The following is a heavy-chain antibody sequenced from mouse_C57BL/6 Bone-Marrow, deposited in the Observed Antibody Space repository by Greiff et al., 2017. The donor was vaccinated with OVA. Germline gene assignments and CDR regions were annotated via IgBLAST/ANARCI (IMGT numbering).Heavy chain of an antibody. CDR2: ISDGGSYT. CDR3: ANYYGSSPFAY. Sequence: EVQGVESGGGLVKPGGSLKLSCAASGFTFSSYAMSWVRQTPEKRLEWVATISDGGSYTYYPDNVKGRFTISRDNAKNNLYLQMSHLKSEDTAMYYCANYYGSSPFAYWGQGTLVTLSA. J-gene: IGHJ3*01. D-gene: IGHD1-1*01. V-gene: IGHV5-4*01. CDR1: GFTFSSYA.